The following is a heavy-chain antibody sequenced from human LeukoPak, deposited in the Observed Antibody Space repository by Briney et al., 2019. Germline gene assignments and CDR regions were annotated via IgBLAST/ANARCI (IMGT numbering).Heavy chain of an antibody. CDR1: GGSISSSSYY. D-gene: IGHD3-3*01. CDR3: ARDDPILGWFDP. J-gene: IGHJ5*02. CDR2: IYYSGST. Sequence: SETLSLTCTVSGGSISSSSYYWGWIRQPPGKGLEWIGSIYYSGSTNYNPSLKSRVTISVDTSKNQFSLKLSSVTAADTAVYYCARDDPILGWFDPWGQGTLVTVSS. V-gene: IGHV4-39*07.